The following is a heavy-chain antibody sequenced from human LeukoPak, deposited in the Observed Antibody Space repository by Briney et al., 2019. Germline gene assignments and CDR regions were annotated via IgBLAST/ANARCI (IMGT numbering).Heavy chain of an antibody. Sequence: GGSLRLSCAVFGFTVRSNYMSWVRQAPGKGLEWVSDIYSGDSTDYADSVKGRFIISRDKSKDTLYPQMSSLRVEDTAVYYCTNHYWAFEFWGQGTLVTVSS. V-gene: IGHV3-66*01. CDR2: IYSGDST. CDR1: GFTVRSNY. CDR3: TNHYWAFEF. J-gene: IGHJ4*02. D-gene: IGHD2-8*02.